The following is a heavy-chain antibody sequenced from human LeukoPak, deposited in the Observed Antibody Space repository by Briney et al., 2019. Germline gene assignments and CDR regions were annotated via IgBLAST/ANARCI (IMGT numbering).Heavy chain of an antibody. D-gene: IGHD1-26*01. V-gene: IGHV4-59*08. Sequence: SETLSLTCTVSGGSISSYYWSWIRQPPGKGLEWIGYIYYSGSTNYNPSLKSRVTISVDTSKNQFSLKLSSVTAADTAVYYCARLVGARDCYYYYGMDVWGQGTTVTVSS. CDR1: GGSISSYY. J-gene: IGHJ6*02. CDR3: ARLVGARDCYYYYGMDV. CDR2: IYYSGST.